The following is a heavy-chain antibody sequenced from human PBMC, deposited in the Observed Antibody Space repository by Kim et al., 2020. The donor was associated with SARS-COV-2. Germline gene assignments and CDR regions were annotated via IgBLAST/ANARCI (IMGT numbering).Heavy chain of an antibody. V-gene: IGHV3-13*01. D-gene: IGHD6-13*01. CDR3: ARGSSSFQAFDI. Sequence: YYPGSVKGRFTISRENAKNSLYLQMNSLRAGDTAVYYCARGSSSFQAFDIWGQGTMVTVSS. J-gene: IGHJ3*02.